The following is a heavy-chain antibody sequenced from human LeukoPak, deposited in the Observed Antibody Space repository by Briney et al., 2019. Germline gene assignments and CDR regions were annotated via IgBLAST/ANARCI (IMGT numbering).Heavy chain of an antibody. V-gene: IGHV3-30*04. J-gene: IGHJ6*02. CDR1: GFTFSSYA. Sequence: GGSLRLSCAASGFTFSSYAMHWVRQAPGKGLEWVAVISYDGSNKDYADSVKGRFTISRDNSKNTPYLQMNSLRSEDTAVYYCARDTTTVTTYPPPLYYYGMDVWGQGTTVTVSS. CDR2: ISYDGSNK. D-gene: IGHD4-17*01. CDR3: ARDTTTVTTYPPPLYYYGMDV.